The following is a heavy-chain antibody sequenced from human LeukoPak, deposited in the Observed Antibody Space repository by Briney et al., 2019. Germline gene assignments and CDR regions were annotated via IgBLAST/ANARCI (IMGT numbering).Heavy chain of an antibody. CDR2: ICSGGST. V-gene: IGHV3-53*01. J-gene: IGHJ4*02. CDR1: GFTVSSNY. CDR3: ARVYVDTAMDYFDY. Sequence: GGSLRLSCAASGFTVSSNYMCWVRQAPGKGLEWVSVICSGGSTYYADSVKGRFTISRDNSKNTLYLQMNSLRAEDTAVYYCARVYVDTAMDYFDYWGQGTLVTVSS. D-gene: IGHD5-18*01.